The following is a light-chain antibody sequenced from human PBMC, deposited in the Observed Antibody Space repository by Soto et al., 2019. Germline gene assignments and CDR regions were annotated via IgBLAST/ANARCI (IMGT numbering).Light chain of an antibody. CDR2: GAS. J-gene: IGKJ1*01. CDR3: QQYNTWHPKMA. V-gene: IGKV3-15*01. Sequence: PGATATLSCRASQSVSSDLAWYQQRPDQAPRLLIYGASTRATGIPARFRGSGSGTEFRLTISSLQSEDFATYYCQQYNTWHPKMAFGRGTKVEIK. CDR1: QSVSSD.